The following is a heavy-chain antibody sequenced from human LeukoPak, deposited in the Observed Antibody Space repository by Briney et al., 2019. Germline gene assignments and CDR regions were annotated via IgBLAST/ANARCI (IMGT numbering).Heavy chain of an antibody. V-gene: IGHV1-18*01. J-gene: IGHJ5*02. CDR2: ISAYNGNT. CDR1: GYTFTSYG. D-gene: IGHD2-21*02. CDR3: ARETGVVVTSWWASAAINWFDP. Sequence: ASVKVSCKASGYTFTSYGISWVRQAPGQGLEWMGWISAYNGNTNYAQKLQGRVTMTTDTSTSTAYMELRSLRSDDTAVYYCARETGVVVTSWWASAAINWFDPRGQGTLVTVSS.